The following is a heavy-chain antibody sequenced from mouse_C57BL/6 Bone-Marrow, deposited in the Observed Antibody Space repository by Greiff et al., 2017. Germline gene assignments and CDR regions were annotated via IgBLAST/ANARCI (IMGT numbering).Heavy chain of an antibody. CDR3: ARSRHYYAMDY. Sequence: QVQLKQPGAELVRPGTSVKLSCKASGYTFTSYWMHWVKQRPGQGLEWIGVIDPSASYTNYNQKFKGKATLTVDTSSSTAYMQLSSLTSEDSAVYNCARSRHYYAMDYWGQGTSVTVSS. V-gene: IGHV1-59*01. J-gene: IGHJ4*01. CDR1: GYTFTSYW. CDR2: IDPSASYT.